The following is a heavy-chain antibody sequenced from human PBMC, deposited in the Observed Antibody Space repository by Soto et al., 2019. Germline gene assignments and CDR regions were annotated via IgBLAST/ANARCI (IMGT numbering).Heavy chain of an antibody. V-gene: IGHV1-69*06. Sequence: ASVKVSCKASGGTFSSYAISWVRQAPGQGLEWMGGIIPIFGTANYAQKFQGRVTITADKSTSTAYMELSSLRSEDTAVYYCARVATIVSYYYYGMDVWGKGTTVPVSS. D-gene: IGHD5-12*01. CDR2: IIPIFGTA. CDR3: ARVATIVSYYYYGMDV. CDR1: GGTFSSYA. J-gene: IGHJ6*04.